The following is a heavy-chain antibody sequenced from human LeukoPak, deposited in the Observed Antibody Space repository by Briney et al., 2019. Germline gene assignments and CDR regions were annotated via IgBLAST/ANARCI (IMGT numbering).Heavy chain of an antibody. J-gene: IGHJ4*02. CDR3: ARDNGYYFDY. CDR2: ISAYSGDT. V-gene: IGHV1-18*01. D-gene: IGHD6-25*01. CDR1: GYTFTIYG. Sequence: ASVTVSCKASGYTFTIYGISWVRQAPGQGLEWMGRISAYSGDTNYAQKLQGRVTMTTDTSTSTAYMELRSLRSDDTAVYYCARDNGYYFDYWGQGTLVTVSS.